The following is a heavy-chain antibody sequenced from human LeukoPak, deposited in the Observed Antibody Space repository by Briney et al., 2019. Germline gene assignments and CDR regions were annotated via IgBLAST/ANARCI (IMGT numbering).Heavy chain of an antibody. J-gene: IGHJ4*02. CDR1: GFAFSTYS. D-gene: IGHD2-2*02. CDR2: ISSTSGNI. V-gene: IGHV3-21*01. Sequence: GGSLRLSCAASGFAFSTYSMNWVRQAPGKGLEWVSSISSTSGNIYYADSVKGRFTTSRDNAKNSLYLQMNSLRAEDTAVYYCARGADYCENIHCYRHFDYWGQGTLVTVSS. CDR3: ARGADYCENIHCYRHFDY.